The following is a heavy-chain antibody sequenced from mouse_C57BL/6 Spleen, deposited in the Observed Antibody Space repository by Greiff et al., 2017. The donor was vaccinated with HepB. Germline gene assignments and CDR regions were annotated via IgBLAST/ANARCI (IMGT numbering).Heavy chain of an antibody. CDR1: GFSLTSYG. D-gene: IGHD1-1*01. V-gene: IGHV2-2*01. CDR3: ARNRYYGSSYDAMDY. J-gene: IGHJ4*01. Sequence: QVQLKESGPGLVQPSQSLSITCTVSGFSLTSYGVHWVRQSPGKGLEWLGVIWSGGSTDYNAAFISRLSISKDNSKSQVFFKMNSLQADDTAIYYWARNRYYGSSYDAMDYWGQGTSVTVSS. CDR2: IWSGGST.